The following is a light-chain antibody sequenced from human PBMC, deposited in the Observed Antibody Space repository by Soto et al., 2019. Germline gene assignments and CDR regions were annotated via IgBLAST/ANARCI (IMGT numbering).Light chain of an antibody. Sequence: EVVLTQSPATLSLSPGERATLSCRASQSFISNLSWDQHKPGQAPRLLIYGASTRAPGIPARFSGSGSGTEFTLTLSSLHSEDFAVYYCKPYNNWPPWTFGQGTKVAIK. CDR3: KPYNNWPPWT. CDR1: QSFISN. CDR2: GAS. V-gene: IGKV3-15*01. J-gene: IGKJ1*01.